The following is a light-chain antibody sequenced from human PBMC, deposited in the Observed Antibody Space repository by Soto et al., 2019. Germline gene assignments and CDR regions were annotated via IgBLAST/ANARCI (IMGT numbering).Light chain of an antibody. J-gene: IGKJ5*01. CDR2: AAS. V-gene: IGKV1-9*01. Sequence: DIQMTQSPSSLSASVGDRVTITCRASQSVSTYLNWYSQKSGGAPKLLIYAASTLESGVPSRFSATVSGTEFSLTITSLQPEDFATYYCQQLFDSPITFGQGTRLEIK. CDR3: QQLFDSPIT. CDR1: QSVSTY.